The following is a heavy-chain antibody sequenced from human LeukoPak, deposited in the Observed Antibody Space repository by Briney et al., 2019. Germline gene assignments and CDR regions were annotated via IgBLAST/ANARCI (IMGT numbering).Heavy chain of an antibody. J-gene: IGHJ6*04. V-gene: IGHV3-21*01. CDR2: ISSSSSYI. D-gene: IGHD5-12*01. CDR3: ARDFVVATTQYYYYYGMDV. Sequence: GGSLRLSCAAPGFTFSSYSMNWVRQAPGKGLEWVSSISSSSSYIYYADSVKGRFTISRDNAKNSLYLQMNSLRAEDTAVYYCARDFVVATTQYYYYYGMDVWGKGTTVTVSS. CDR1: GFTFSSYS.